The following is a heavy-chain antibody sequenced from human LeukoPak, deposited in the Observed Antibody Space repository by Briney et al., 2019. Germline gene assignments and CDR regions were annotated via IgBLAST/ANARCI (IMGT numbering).Heavy chain of an antibody. CDR3: ARDLGNAFDI. D-gene: IGHD3-16*01. CDR2: IYYSGST. Sequence: SETLPLTCTVSGGSISIYYWSWIRQPPGKGLEWIGYIYYSGSTNYNPSLKSRVTISVDTSKNQYSLKLSSVAAADTAVYYCARDLGNAFDIWGQGTMVTVSS. V-gene: IGHV4-59*01. J-gene: IGHJ3*02. CDR1: GGSISIYY.